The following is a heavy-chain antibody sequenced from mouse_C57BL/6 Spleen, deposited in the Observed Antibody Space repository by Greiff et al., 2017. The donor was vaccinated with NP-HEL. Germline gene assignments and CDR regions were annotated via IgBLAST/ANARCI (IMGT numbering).Heavy chain of an antibody. CDR2: IDPETGGT. D-gene: IGHD2-3*01. CDR3: TRYGGYYPYYFDY. J-gene: IGHJ2*01. CDR1: GYTFTDYE. V-gene: IGHV1-15*01. Sequence: VQLQQSGAELVRPGASVTLSCKASGYTFTDYEMHWVKQTPVHGLEWIGAIDPETGGTAYNQKFKGKAILTADKSSSTAYMELRSLTSEDSAVYYCTRYGGYYPYYFDYWGQGTTLTVSS.